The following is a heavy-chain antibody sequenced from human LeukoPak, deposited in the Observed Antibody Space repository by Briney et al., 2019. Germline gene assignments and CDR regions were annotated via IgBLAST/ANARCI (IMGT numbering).Heavy chain of an antibody. Sequence: SETLSLTCTVSGGSIGSYCWGWIRQPPGKGLEWIGSIYHSGSTYYNPSLKSRVTISVDTSKNQFSLKLSSVTAADTAVYYCASPPPSDIVVVPAAIGEYFQHWGQGTLVTVSS. CDR1: GGSIGSYC. V-gene: IGHV4-38-2*02. J-gene: IGHJ1*01. CDR3: ASPPPSDIVVVPAAIGEYFQH. D-gene: IGHD2-2*01. CDR2: IYHSGST.